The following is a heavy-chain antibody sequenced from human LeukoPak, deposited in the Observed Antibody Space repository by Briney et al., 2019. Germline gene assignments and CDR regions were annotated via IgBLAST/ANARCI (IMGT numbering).Heavy chain of an antibody. CDR3: ASEYYDSSGYYHDAFDI. CDR1: GGSISSSSYY. J-gene: IGHJ3*02. D-gene: IGHD3-22*01. Sequence: SETLSLTCTVSGGSISSSSYYWGWIRQPPGKGLEWIGSIYYSGSTYYNPSLKSRVTISVDTSKNQFSLKLSSVTAADTAVYYCASEYYDSSGYYHDAFDIWGQGTMVTVSS. V-gene: IGHV4-39*07. CDR2: IYYSGST.